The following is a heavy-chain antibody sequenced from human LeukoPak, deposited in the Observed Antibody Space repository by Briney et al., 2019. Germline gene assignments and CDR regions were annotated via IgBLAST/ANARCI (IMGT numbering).Heavy chain of an antibody. CDR1: GFTFSSYW. Sequence: GGSLRLSCAASGFTFSSYWMHWVRQAPGKGLVWVSRINSDGSSTSYADSVKGRFTISRDNAKNTLYLQMNSLRAEDTAVYYCARGRYSSGWYYFDYWGQGTLVPVSS. J-gene: IGHJ4*02. D-gene: IGHD6-19*01. CDR2: INSDGSST. V-gene: IGHV3-74*01. CDR3: ARGRYSSGWYYFDY.